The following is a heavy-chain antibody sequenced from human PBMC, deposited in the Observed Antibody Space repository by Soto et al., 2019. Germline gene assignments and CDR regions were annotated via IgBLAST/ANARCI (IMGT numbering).Heavy chain of an antibody. J-gene: IGHJ4*02. Sequence: EVQLVESGGGLVQPGGSLRLSCAASGFTFSSYWMSWVRQAPGKGLEWVANIKEDGSEKYYVDSVKGRFTISGDHAENSLYLQMNSLRAEDTAVYYCARADYYGSGGDYWGQGTLVTVSS. D-gene: IGHD3-10*01. CDR1: GFTFSSYW. CDR2: IKEDGSEK. V-gene: IGHV3-7*01. CDR3: ARADYYGSGGDY.